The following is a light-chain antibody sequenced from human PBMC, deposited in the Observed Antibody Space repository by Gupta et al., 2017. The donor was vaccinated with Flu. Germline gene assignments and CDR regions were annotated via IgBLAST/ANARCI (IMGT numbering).Light chain of an antibody. CDR2: GAS. J-gene: IGKJ4*01. CDR3: QHNYGTPLT. V-gene: IGKV1-39*01. CDR1: QSIGDY. Sequence: DIQMTQSPSSLSASVGDRVTITCRASQSIGDYLSWYQHRPGKAPKLLIYGASSLQSGVTSRFSGSGSGTDFTLTISSLLPEDFATYYCQHNYGTPLTFGGGTKVDIK.